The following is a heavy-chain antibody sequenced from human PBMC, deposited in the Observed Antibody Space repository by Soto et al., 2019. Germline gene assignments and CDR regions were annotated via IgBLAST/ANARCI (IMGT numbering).Heavy chain of an antibody. CDR1: GFTVSNNY. J-gene: IGHJ4*02. CDR3: ARDSGESSSSNPD. V-gene: IGHV3-33*08. CDR2: IWYDGSNK. D-gene: IGHD6-6*01. Sequence: GGSLRLSCAASGFTVSNNYMSWVRQAPGQGLEWVAVIWYDGSNKYYADSVKGRFTISRDNSKNTLYLQMNSLRAEDTAVYYCARDSGESSSSNPDWGQGTLVTVSS.